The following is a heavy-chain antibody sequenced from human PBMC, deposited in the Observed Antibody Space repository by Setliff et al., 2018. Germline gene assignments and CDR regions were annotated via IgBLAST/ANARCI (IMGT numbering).Heavy chain of an antibody. V-gene: IGHV4-59*11. J-gene: IGHJ4*02. D-gene: IGHD3-16*01. CDR1: GGSISSHY. CDR3: ARVRDYEIDY. CDR2: IYYSGST. Sequence: SETLSLTCTVSGGSISSHYWSWIRQPPGKGLEWIGYIYYSGSTNYNPSLKSRVTISVDTSKNQFSLKLSSVTAADTAVYYCARVRDYEIDYWGQGTLVTVS.